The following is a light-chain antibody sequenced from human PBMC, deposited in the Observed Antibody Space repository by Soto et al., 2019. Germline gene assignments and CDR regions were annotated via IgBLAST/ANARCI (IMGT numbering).Light chain of an antibody. CDR1: QDISNY. CDR2: DAS. J-gene: IGKJ3*01. CDR3: KKYDNLPFI. V-gene: IGKV1-33*01. Sequence: DIQMTQSPSSLSASVGDRVTITCQASQDISNYLNWYQQKPGKAPKLLIYDASNLETGVPSRLSGSGSGKVFTFTIGRPQPKDIATFYCKKYDNLPFILGPGPKGDIK.